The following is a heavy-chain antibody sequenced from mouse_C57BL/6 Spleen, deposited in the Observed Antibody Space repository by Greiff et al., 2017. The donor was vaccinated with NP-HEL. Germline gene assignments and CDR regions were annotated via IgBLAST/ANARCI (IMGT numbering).Heavy chain of an antibody. CDR2: IHPNSGST. D-gene: IGHD1-1*01. J-gene: IGHJ3*01. CDR3: ARAYGSSYSFAY. CDR1: GYTFTSYW. Sequence: QVQLQQPGAELVKPGASVKLSCKASGYTFTSYWMHWVKQRPGQGLEWIGMIHPNSGSTNYNEKFKSKATLTVDKSSSTAYMQLSSLTSEDSAVYYCARAYGSSYSFAYWGQGTLVTVSA. V-gene: IGHV1-64*01.